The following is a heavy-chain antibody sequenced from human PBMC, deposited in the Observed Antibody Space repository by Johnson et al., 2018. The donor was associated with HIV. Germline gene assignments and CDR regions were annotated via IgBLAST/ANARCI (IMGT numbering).Heavy chain of an antibody. Sequence: VQLMESGGGVVRPGGSLRLSCAASGFTFDDYAMSWVRQAPGKGLEWVSGINWNGGSTDYADSMKGRFIISRENAKNSLYLQMNSLRAGDTAVYYCARDPLYGDSAEDAFDIWGQGTMVTVSS. CDR1: GFTFDDYA. V-gene: IGHV3-20*04. CDR2: INWNGGST. J-gene: IGHJ3*02. CDR3: ARDPLYGDSAEDAFDI. D-gene: IGHD4-17*01.